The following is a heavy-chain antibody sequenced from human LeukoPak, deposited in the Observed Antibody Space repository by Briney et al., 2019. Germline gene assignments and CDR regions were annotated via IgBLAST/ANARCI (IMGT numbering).Heavy chain of an antibody. D-gene: IGHD3-9*01. V-gene: IGHV6-1*01. CDR2: TYYRSKWYN. J-gene: IGHJ4*02. CDR3: ARDVGTTGWHTLDY. Sequence: SQTLSLTCAISGDSVSINNGAWNWIRQSPSRGLEWLGRTYYRSKWYNDYAGSLISRITISPDTSKNQFSLQLYSVTPEDTAVYYCARDVGTTGWHTLDYWGQGTLVTVSS. CDR1: GDSVSINNGA.